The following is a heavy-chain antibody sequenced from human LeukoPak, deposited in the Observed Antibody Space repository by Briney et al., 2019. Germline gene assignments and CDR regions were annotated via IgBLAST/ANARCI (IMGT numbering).Heavy chain of an antibody. Sequence: GGSLRLSCAASGFTFSSYAMSWVRQAPGKGLEWVSAISGSGGSTYYADSVKGRFTISRDNSKNTLYLQMNSLRAEDTAVYYCARGGDGYNYLDYWGQGTLVTVSS. CDR3: ARGGDGYNYLDY. D-gene: IGHD5-24*01. CDR1: GFTFSSYA. V-gene: IGHV3-23*01. CDR2: ISGSGGST. J-gene: IGHJ4*02.